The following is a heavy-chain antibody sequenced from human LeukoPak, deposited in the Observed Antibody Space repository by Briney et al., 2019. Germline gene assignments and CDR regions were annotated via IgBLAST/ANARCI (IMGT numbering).Heavy chain of an antibody. Sequence: GGSLRLSCAASGFTFSDYYMSWIRQVPGKGLEWVSYIGRSGTTIHYADSVKGRFTISWDNAKKSLYLQMNSLRAEDMALYYCAKDIYGYSRSIDYWGQGTLVTVSS. CDR1: GFTFSDYY. CDR3: AKDIYGYSRSIDY. J-gene: IGHJ4*02. V-gene: IGHV3-11*01. D-gene: IGHD5-18*01. CDR2: IGRSGTTI.